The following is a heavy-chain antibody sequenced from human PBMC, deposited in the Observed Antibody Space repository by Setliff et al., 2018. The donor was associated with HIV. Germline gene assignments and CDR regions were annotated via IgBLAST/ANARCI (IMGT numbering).Heavy chain of an antibody. CDR1: GGSFSTDY. V-gene: IGHV4-4*07. D-gene: IGHD3-22*01. J-gene: IGHJ3*01. CDR3: ARARITMTGGRLEPYAFDR. CDR2: VHSTGTT. Sequence: SETLSLTCTVSGGSFSTDYWSWIRQPAGEGLEYIGRVHSTGTTIYNPSLKSRVTMSVDTSKNQLSLKLRSVTAADTAVYYCARARITMTGGRLEPYAFDRWGQGTKVTVSS.